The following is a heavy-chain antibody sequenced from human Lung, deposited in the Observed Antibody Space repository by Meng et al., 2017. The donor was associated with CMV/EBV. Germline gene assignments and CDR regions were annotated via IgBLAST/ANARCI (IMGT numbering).Heavy chain of an antibody. Sequence: GGSLRLXXAASGFTFSSHWMTWVRQAPGKGLEWVANINQDGSQKNYVDSVKGRFTISRDNAKNSLFLQMNSLRAEDTAVYYCARVAAAGRGMDVWGQGTTVTVSS. J-gene: IGHJ6*02. CDR3: ARVAAAGRGMDV. D-gene: IGHD6-13*01. V-gene: IGHV3-7*04. CDR2: INQDGSQK. CDR1: GFTFSSHW.